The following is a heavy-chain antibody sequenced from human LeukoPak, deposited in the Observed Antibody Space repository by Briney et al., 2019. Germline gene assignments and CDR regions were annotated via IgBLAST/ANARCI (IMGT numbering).Heavy chain of an antibody. CDR3: ARGEGGLQSLVQFDY. CDR2: INHSGST. Sequence: PSETLSLTCAVYGGSFSGYYWSWIRQPPGKGLEWIGEINHSGSTNYNPSLKSRVTISVDTSKNQFSLKLSSVTAADTAVYYCARGEGGLQSLVQFDYWGQGTLVTVSS. V-gene: IGHV4-34*01. D-gene: IGHD4-11*01. J-gene: IGHJ4*02. CDR1: GGSFSGYY.